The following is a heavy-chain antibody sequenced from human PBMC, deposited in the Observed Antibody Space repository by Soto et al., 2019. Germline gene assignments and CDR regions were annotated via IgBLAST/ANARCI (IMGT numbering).Heavy chain of an antibody. V-gene: IGHV4-59*01. CDR1: GGSMSSNY. CDR2: VYYGGT. CDR3: VSYRGAFYFDH. Sequence: TLSLTCTVSGGSMSSNYWSWIRQSPAKGLEWIGFVYYGGTNYNPSFESRVTMSVDTPKKQFSLELTDVTAADTAVYYCVSYRGAFYFDHWGQGTLVTVSS. D-gene: IGHD4-4*01. J-gene: IGHJ4*02.